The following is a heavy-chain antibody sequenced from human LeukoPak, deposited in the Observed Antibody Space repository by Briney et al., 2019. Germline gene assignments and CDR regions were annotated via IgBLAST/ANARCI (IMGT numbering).Heavy chain of an antibody. CDR1: GFNFSDYY. V-gene: IGHV3-11*01. Sequence: PGGSLRLSCAASGFNFSDYYMSWIRQAPGKGLEWVSYISSSGYSTYYAASVKGRFAISRDNARISLYLQMNSLTPEDTAVYYCARGKRRFDYWGQGTLVSVSS. CDR3: ARGKRRFDY. CDR2: ISSSGYST. J-gene: IGHJ4*02.